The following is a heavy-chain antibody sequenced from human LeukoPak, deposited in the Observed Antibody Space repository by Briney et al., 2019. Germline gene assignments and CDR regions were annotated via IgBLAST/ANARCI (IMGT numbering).Heavy chain of an antibody. CDR2: ISSSSSYI. CDR3: ARANGYSYGSKYYFDY. V-gene: IGHV3-21*01. J-gene: IGHJ4*02. CDR1: GFTFSSYS. D-gene: IGHD5-18*01. Sequence: GGSLRLSCAASGFTFSSYSMNWVRQAPGKGLEWVSFISSSSSYIYYADSVKGRFTISRDNAKNSLYLQMNSLRAEDTAVYYCARANGYSYGSKYYFDYWGQGTLVTVSS.